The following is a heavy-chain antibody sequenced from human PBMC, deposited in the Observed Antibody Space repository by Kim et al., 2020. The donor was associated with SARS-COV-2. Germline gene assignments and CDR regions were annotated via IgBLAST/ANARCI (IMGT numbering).Heavy chain of an antibody. CDR3: AKGCWVVDRAVVVPAAIAPVDY. V-gene: IGHV3-30*18. CDR1: GFTFSSYG. CDR2: ISYDGSNK. J-gene: IGHJ4*02. D-gene: IGHD2-2*02. Sequence: LSLTCAASGFTFSSYGMHWVRQAPGKGLEWVAVISYDGSNKYYADSVKGRFTISRDNSKNTLYLQMNSLRAEDTAVYYCAKGCWVVDRAVVVPAAIAPVDYWGQGTLVTVSS.